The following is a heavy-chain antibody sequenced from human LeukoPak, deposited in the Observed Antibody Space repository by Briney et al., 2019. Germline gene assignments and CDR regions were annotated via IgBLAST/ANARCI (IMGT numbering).Heavy chain of an antibody. J-gene: IGHJ6*02. D-gene: IGHD2-2*01. CDR2: IGTAGDT. Sequence: GGSLRLSCAASGFTFSSYDMHWVRQATGKGLEWVSAIGTAGDTYYPGSVKGRFTISRENAKNSLYLQMNSLRAGDTAVYYCARAYCSSTSCRGAGGYYYGMDVWGQGTTVTVSS. CDR3: ARAYCSSTSCRGAGGYYYGMDV. V-gene: IGHV3-13*01. CDR1: GFTFSSYD.